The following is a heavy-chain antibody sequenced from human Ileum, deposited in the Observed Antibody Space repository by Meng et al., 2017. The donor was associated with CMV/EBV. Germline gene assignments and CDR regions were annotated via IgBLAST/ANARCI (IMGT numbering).Heavy chain of an antibody. CDR3: ASAPPTYDFWAGDYFDY. J-gene: IGHJ4*02. V-gene: IGHV4-4*02. D-gene: IGHD3-3*01. CDR2: IYHSGST. Sequence: GSLSSSNWWSWVRQPPGKGLEWIGEIYHSGSTHYNPSLKSRVTISVDKSKNQFSLKLSSVTAADTAVYYCASAPPTYDFWAGDYFDYWGQGTLVTVSS. CDR1: GSLSSSNW.